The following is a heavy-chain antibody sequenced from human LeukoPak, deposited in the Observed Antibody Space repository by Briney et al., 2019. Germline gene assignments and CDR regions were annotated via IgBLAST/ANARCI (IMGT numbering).Heavy chain of an antibody. CDR3: ARQIVVVPKNWFDP. V-gene: IGHV1-18*01. CDR1: GYTFTSYG. CDR2: ISGYNGNT. D-gene: IGHD2-2*01. Sequence: ASVKVSCKASGYTFTSYGISWVRQAPGQGLEWMGWISGYNGNTNYAQKFQGRVTMTTDTSTSTAYMELRSLRSDDTAVYYCARQIVVVPKNWFDPWGQGTLVTVSS. J-gene: IGHJ5*02.